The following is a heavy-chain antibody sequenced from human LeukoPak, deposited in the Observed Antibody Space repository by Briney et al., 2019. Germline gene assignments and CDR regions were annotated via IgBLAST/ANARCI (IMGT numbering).Heavy chain of an antibody. CDR2: IYSGGST. Sequence: GSLRLSCAVSGLTVSSSYMTWVRQAPGKGLEWVSVIYSGGSTYYTDSVKGRFTISRDNSKNTLYLQMNSLRAEDTAVYYCARDILYDNSGHPSDYWGQGTLVTVSS. J-gene: IGHJ4*02. D-gene: IGHD3-22*01. CDR1: GLTVSSSY. CDR3: ARDILYDNSGHPSDY. V-gene: IGHV3-66*01.